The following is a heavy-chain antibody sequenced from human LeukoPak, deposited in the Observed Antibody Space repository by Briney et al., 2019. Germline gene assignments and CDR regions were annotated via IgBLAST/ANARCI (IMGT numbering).Heavy chain of an antibody. CDR1: GASISSYF. CDR3: ARSLYSSSWYDY. Sequence: SETLSLTCPVSGASISSYFWSWIRQPAGKGLEWIGRIYTSGSTNYNPSLKSRVAMSVDTSKNQFSLKLSSVTAADTAVYYCARSLYSSSWYDYWGQGTLVTVSS. V-gene: IGHV4-4*07. CDR2: IYTSGST. D-gene: IGHD6-13*01. J-gene: IGHJ4*02.